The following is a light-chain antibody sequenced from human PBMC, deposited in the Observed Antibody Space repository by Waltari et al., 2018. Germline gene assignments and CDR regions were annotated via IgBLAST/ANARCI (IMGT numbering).Light chain of an antibody. CDR2: DAS. Sequence: EIVLTQSPGTLSLSPGERATLSCSASQSVSSSYLTWYQQKPGQAPRLLIYDASSRATGIPDRFSGSGSGTHFTLTISRLGPEDFAVYYCQQFGTSPWTFGQGTKVEIK. V-gene: IGKV3-20*01. CDR3: QQFGTSPWT. J-gene: IGKJ1*01. CDR1: QSVSSSY.